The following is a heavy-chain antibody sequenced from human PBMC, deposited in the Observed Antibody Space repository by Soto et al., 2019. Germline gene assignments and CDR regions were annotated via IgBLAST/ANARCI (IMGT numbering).Heavy chain of an antibody. J-gene: IGHJ4*02. Sequence: EVQLLESGGGLVQPGGSLRLSCAASGFTFSSYAMNWVRQAPGKGLEWVSVISGSGGSTYYADSVKGRFTISRDNSKNTLYRQMNSLGAEDADVYYGARRGSSWYFDYWGQGTLVTVSS. CDR3: ARRGSSWYFDY. CDR2: ISGSGGST. D-gene: IGHD6-13*01. V-gene: IGHV3-23*01. CDR1: GFTFSSYA.